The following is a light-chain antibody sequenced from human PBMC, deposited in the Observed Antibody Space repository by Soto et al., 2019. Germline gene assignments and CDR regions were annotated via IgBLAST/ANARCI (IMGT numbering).Light chain of an antibody. CDR1: SSDVGSYNL. CDR3: CSYAGSSIHV. V-gene: IGLV2-23*02. CDR2: EVS. Sequence: QSALTQPASVSGSPGQSITISCTGTSSDVGSYNLVSWYQQHPGKAPKLMIYEVSKRPSGVSNRFSGSKSGNTASLTISGLQAEDEADYYCCSYAGSSIHVFGPVPKV. J-gene: IGLJ1*01.